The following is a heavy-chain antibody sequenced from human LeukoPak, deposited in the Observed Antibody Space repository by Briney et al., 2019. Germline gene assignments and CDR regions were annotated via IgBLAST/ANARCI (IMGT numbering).Heavy chain of an antibody. J-gene: IGHJ4*02. D-gene: IGHD2-15*01. CDR2: IYSGGST. CDR1: GFTVSSNY. CDR3: AREGRFLRYCSGGSCSGRFDY. V-gene: IGHV3-66*02. Sequence: PGGSLRLSCAASGFTVSSNYMSWVRQAPGKGLEWVSVIYSGGSTYYADSVTGRFTISRDNFKNTLYLQMNSLRAEDTAVYYCAREGRFLRYCSGGSCSGRFDYWGQGTLVTVSS.